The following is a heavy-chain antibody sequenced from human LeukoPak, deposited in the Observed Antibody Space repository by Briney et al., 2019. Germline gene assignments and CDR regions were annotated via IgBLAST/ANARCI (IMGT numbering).Heavy chain of an antibody. CDR3: AKGLREYDFWSGYAT. CDR1: GFTFSSYA. Sequence: GGSLRLSCAASGFTFSSYAMMWVRQAPGKGLDWVSTISVSGGSPNYADSVKGRFTISRDNSKNILFLQMNSLRAEDTALYYCAKGLREYDFWSGYATWGQGTLVTVSS. CDR2: ISVSGGSP. J-gene: IGHJ5*02. V-gene: IGHV3-23*01. D-gene: IGHD3-3*01.